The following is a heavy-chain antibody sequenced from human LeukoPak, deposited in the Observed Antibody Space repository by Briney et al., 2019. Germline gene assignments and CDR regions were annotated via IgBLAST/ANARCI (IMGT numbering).Heavy chain of an antibody. CDR2: IYYSGST. CDR1: LGAISSYD. Sequence: SETLSLTCTVSLGAISSYDWSWSRQPPGKGLEWIGYIYYSGSTNYNPSLKSRVTISVDTSKNHFSLKLSSVTAADTALYYCARVSDYYDNSGYYHHYFDYWGQGTLVTVSS. J-gene: IGHJ4*02. CDR3: ARVSDYYDNSGYYHHYFDY. D-gene: IGHD3-22*01. V-gene: IGHV4-59*01.